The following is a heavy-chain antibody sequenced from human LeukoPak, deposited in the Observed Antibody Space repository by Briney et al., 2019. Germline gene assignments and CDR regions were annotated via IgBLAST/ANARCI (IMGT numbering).Heavy chain of an antibody. D-gene: IGHD3-10*01. CDR1: GGSISSYY. CDR2: IYTSGST. CDR3: ARGGYYGSGNDFRFDP. Sequence: SETLSLTCTVSGGSISSYYWSWIRQPAGKGLEWIGRIYTSGSTNYNPSLKSRVTMSVDTSKDQFSLKLSSVTAADTAVYYCARGGYYGSGNDFRFDPWGQGTLVTVSS. V-gene: IGHV4-4*07. J-gene: IGHJ5*02.